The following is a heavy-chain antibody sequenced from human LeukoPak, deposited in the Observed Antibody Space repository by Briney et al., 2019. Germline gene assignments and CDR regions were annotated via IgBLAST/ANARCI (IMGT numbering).Heavy chain of an antibody. J-gene: IGHJ4*02. CDR1: GFTFSNYN. CDR2: FGTGSSYI. V-gene: IGHV3-21*01. Sequence: PGGSLRLSCAASGFTFSNYNMNWVRQAPGKGLEWVSCFGTGSSYIYYADSVKGRFTITRDNAKNSLYLQMNSLRAEDTAVYYCARDGSSSGWDFDYWGQGTLVTVSS. CDR3: ARDGSSSGWDFDY. D-gene: IGHD6-19*01.